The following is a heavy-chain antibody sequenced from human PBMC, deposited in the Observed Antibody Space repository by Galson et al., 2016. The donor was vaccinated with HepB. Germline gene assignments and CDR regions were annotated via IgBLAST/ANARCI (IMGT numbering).Heavy chain of an antibody. Sequence: SLRLSCAASGFSFSDHWMHWVRQAPGKGLAWVSRINSFDENVRSYADSVKGRFTVSRDNARNTLYLQMNSLSVDDTAVYYCTRSRSVAAPGAHSDYWGQGALVTVSS. J-gene: IGHJ4*02. CDR1: GFSFSDHW. CDR3: TRSRSVAAPGAHSDY. CDR2: INSFDENVR. V-gene: IGHV3-74*01. D-gene: IGHD2-15*01.